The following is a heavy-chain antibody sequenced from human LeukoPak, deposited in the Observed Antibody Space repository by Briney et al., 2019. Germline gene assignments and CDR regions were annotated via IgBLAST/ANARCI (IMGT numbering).Heavy chain of an antibody. D-gene: IGHD3-3*01. J-gene: IGHJ5*02. CDR2: IIPIFGTA. CDR1: GYTFTSYD. Sequence: GASVKVSCKASGYTFTSYDINWVRQAPGQGLEWMGGIIPIFGTANYAQKFQGRVTITADESTSTAYMELSSLRSEDTAVYYCARDCGNFWSGYYTGWFDPWGQGTLVTVSS. V-gene: IGHV1-69*13. CDR3: ARDCGNFWSGYYTGWFDP.